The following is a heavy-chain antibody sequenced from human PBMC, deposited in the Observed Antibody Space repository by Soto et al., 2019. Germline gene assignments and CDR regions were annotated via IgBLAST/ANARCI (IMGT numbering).Heavy chain of an antibody. CDR3: ARGGGDYSDYRTGELDP. CDR2: IYYSGST. Sequence: SETLSLTCTVSGGSISSGGYYWSWLRQHPGKGLEWIGYIYYSGSTYYNPSLKSRVTISVDTSKNPFSLKLSSVTAADTAVYYGARGGGDYSDYRTGELDPWGQGSLVTVSS. CDR1: GGSISSGGYY. V-gene: IGHV4-31*03. D-gene: IGHD4-17*01. J-gene: IGHJ5*02.